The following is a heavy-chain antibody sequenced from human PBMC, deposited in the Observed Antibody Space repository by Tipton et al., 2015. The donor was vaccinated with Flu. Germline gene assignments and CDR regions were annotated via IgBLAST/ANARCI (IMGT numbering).Heavy chain of an antibody. CDR1: GGSISSGSYY. CDR2: IYTSGST. Sequence: TLSLTCTVSGGSISSGSYYWSWIRQPAGKGLEWIGRIYTSGSTNYNPSLKSRVTIPVDTSKNQFSLKLSSVTAADTAVYYCARTWSGYYIDYWGQGTLVTVSS. J-gene: IGHJ4*02. CDR3: ARTWSGYYIDY. D-gene: IGHD3-3*01. V-gene: IGHV4-61*02.